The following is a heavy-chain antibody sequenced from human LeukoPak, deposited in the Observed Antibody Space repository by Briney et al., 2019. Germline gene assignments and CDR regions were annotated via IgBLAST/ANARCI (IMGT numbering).Heavy chain of an antibody. V-gene: IGHV1-2*02. CDR3: LYSGGWGVDY. J-gene: IGHJ4*02. CDR2: INPNSGGT. Sequence: ASVKVSCKASGYTFTGYYMHWARQAPGQGLERMGCINPNSGGTNYAQKFQGRVTMTRDTSISTAYMELSRLRSDDTAVYYCLYSGGWGVDYWGQGTLVTVSS. D-gene: IGHD1-26*01. CDR1: GYTFTGYY.